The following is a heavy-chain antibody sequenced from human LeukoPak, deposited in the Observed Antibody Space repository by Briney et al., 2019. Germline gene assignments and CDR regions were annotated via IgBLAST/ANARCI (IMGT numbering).Heavy chain of an antibody. CDR1: GFTFNTYG. Sequence: GGSLRLSCAASGFTFNTYGMNWVRQAPGEGLEWVSSISPTSGHIYYADSVKGRFTISRDNAQSSQYLQMSSLRAEDTAVYYCARGSYGNYASWGQGTLVTVSS. CDR2: ISPTSGHI. CDR3: ARGSYGNYAS. J-gene: IGHJ5*02. V-gene: IGHV3-21*01. D-gene: IGHD4-11*01.